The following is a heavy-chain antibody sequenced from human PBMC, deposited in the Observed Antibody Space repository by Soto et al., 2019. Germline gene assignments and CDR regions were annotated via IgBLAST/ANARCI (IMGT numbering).Heavy chain of an antibody. J-gene: IGHJ6*02. CDR1: GFTFSSYS. Sequence: PGGSLRLSCAASGFTFSSYSMNWVRQAPGKGLEWVSSISSSSSYIYYADSVKGRFTISRDNAKNSLYLQMNSLRAEDTAVYYCARDRYYDLWSGYAYYYYGMDVWGQGTTVTVSS. V-gene: IGHV3-21*01. CDR2: ISSSSSYI. CDR3: ARDRYYDLWSGYAYYYYGMDV. D-gene: IGHD3-3*01.